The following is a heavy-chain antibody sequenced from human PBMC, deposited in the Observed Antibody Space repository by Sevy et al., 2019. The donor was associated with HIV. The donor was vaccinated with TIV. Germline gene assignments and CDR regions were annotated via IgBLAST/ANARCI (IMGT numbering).Heavy chain of an antibody. V-gene: IGHV4-30-2*01. J-gene: IGHJ5*02. CDR1: GGSISSGGYS. D-gene: IGHD6-25*01. Sequence: SETLSLTCAVSGGSISSGGYSWSWIRQPPGKGLEWIGYIYHSGSTYYNPSLKSRVTISVDRSKNQFSLKLSSVTAADTAVYYCAGVSGGNGVSFWFDPWGQGTLVTVSS. CDR3: AGVSGGNGVSFWFDP. CDR2: IYHSGST.